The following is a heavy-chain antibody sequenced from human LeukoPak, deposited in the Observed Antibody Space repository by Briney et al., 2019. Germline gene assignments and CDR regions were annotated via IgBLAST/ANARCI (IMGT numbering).Heavy chain of an antibody. CDR3: AKYSQLLSGYYFDF. V-gene: IGHV3-23*01. CDR2: ISGSGGSA. D-gene: IGHD2-2*01. J-gene: IGHJ4*02. Sequence: GGSLRLSCAASGFTFSSYAMTWVRQAPGKGLEWVSAISGSGGSAYYADSAKGRFTISRDNSKNTLYLQMNSLRAEDTAIYYCAKYSQLLSGYYFDFWGQGTLVTVSS. CDR1: GFTFSSYA.